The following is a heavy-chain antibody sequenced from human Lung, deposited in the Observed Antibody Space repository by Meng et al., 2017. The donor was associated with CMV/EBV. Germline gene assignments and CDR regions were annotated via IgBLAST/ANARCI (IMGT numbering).Heavy chain of an antibody. Sequence: SXXDSXXASGYTFTGYYMHWVRRHPGQGLEWVGWIKPDSGGTNYDEKFQGRVTMTRDTSISKAYMELRRLRSDDKAVYYCARAGYYYCSGGCDYWGQGTXVTVSS. D-gene: IGHD3-10*01. CDR1: GYTFTGYY. CDR3: ARAGYYYCSGGCDY. CDR2: IKPDSGGT. J-gene: IGHJ4*02. V-gene: IGHV1-2*02.